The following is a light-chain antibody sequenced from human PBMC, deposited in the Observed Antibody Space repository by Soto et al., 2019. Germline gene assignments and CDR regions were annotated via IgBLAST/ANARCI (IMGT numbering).Light chain of an antibody. V-gene: IGLV2-14*01. CDR1: RSDVGGYNF. J-gene: IGLJ2*01. Sequence: QSALTQPASVSGSPGQSITISCTGTRSDVGGYNFVSWYQQHPGKAPKLIIYDVTNRPSGVSNRFSGSKSGNTASLTISGLQAEDEADYYCSSYAGSSSVVFGGGTKLTVL. CDR3: SSYAGSSSVV. CDR2: DVT.